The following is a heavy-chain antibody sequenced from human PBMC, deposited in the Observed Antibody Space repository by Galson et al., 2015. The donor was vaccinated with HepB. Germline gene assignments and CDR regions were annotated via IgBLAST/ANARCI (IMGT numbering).Heavy chain of an antibody. Sequence: TLSLTCTVSGGSISSSSYYWGWIRQPPGKGLEWIESIYYSGSTYYNPSLNSRVTISVDTSNNQFSLKQSPVTAEDTAVYYCAGGRKMGPYRGSWYAAAGSDLDDWGQGTRGTVST. V-gene: IGHV4-39*01. CDR1: GGSISSSSYY. CDR3: AGGRKMGPYRGSWYAAAGSDLDD. D-gene: IGHD6-13*01. CDR2: IYYSGST. J-gene: IGHJ4*02.